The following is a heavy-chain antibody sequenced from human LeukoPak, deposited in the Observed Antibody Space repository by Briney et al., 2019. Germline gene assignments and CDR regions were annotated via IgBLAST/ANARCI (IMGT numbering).Heavy chain of an antibody. CDR1: GFTFSSYN. Sequence: GGSLRLSCAASGFTFSSYNMHWVRQAPGKGLEWVAVISYDGNNKYYADSVKGRFTISRDNSKSSLHLQMNSLRAEDTAVYYCARDLAGYGGAFDIWGQGTMVTVSS. CDR2: ISYDGNNK. CDR3: ARDLAGYGGAFDI. D-gene: IGHD5-12*01. V-gene: IGHV3-30-3*01. J-gene: IGHJ3*02.